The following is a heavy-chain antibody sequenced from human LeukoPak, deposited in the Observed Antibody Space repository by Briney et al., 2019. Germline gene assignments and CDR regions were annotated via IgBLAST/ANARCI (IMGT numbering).Heavy chain of an antibody. D-gene: IGHD2-2*01. Sequence: VASVKVSCKASGGTFSSYAISWVRQAPGQGLEWMGGIIPIFGTANYAQKFQGRVTITADESTSTAYMELSSLRSEDTAVYYCARAVVPAAISLFDYWGQGTLVTVSS. V-gene: IGHV1-69*13. CDR1: GGTFSSYA. J-gene: IGHJ4*02. CDR3: ARAVVPAAISLFDY. CDR2: IIPIFGTA.